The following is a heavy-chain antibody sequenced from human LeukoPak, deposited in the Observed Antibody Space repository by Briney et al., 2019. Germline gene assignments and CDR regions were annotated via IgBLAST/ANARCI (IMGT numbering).Heavy chain of an antibody. Sequence: GGPLRLSCAASGFTFSRNGMHWLRQAPGTGLAGMAVIWYDGSNEYYADSVKGRFTVSRDNSKNTMYLQMNSLRAEDTAVYYCAKDRDYIMGIVDYWGQGTLVTVSS. J-gene: IGHJ4*02. CDR3: AKDRDYIMGIVDY. V-gene: IGHV3-33*06. D-gene: IGHD4/OR15-4a*01. CDR1: GFTFSRNG. CDR2: IWYDGSNE.